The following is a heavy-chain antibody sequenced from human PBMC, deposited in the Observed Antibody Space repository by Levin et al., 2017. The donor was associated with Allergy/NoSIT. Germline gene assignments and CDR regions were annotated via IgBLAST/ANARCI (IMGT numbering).Heavy chain of an antibody. Sequence: GESLKISCEASGFTFRDYSMSWVRQAPGKGLEWVSSISTSGSYIYYADSVTGRFTISRDNAKTSLYLQMHSLRAEDTAVYYCARETLPYYSNWHFDDWGQGTLVTVSS. CDR1: GFTFRDYS. J-gene: IGHJ4*02. D-gene: IGHD3-10*01. V-gene: IGHV3-21*01. CDR3: ARETLPYYSNWHFDD. CDR2: ISTSGSYI.